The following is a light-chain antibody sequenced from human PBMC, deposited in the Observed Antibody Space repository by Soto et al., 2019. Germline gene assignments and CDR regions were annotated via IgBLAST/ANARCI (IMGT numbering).Light chain of an antibody. Sequence: EIVLTQSPATLSLSPGERATLSCRASQTVGRSLAWYQQKPGQAPRLLISDASNMATGIPARFSGSRSGTDFTLTISSLESEDFAIYFCQQRFNWPLTFSQGTRLEIK. CDR3: QQRFNWPLT. V-gene: IGKV3-11*01. J-gene: IGKJ5*01. CDR1: QTVGRS. CDR2: DAS.